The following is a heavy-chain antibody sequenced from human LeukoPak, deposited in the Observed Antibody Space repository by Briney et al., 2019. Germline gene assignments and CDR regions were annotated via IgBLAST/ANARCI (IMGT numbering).Heavy chain of an antibody. V-gene: IGHV3-53*01. D-gene: IGHD2-2*01. CDR3: ARDWGYCSSTSCHVFDY. J-gene: IGHJ4*02. CDR1: GFTVSSNY. CDR2: IHIGGST. Sequence: GGSLRLSCAASGFTVSSNYMSWVRQAQGKGLEWVSDIHIGGSTYYSDLVQGRFTLSRDISKKTLYLQMNSLRAEDTAVYYCARDWGYCSSTSCHVFDYWGQGTLVTVSS.